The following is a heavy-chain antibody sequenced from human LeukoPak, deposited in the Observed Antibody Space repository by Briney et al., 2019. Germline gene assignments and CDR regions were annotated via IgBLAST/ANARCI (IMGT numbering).Heavy chain of an antibody. D-gene: IGHD6-19*01. CDR1: GDSISSSSYF. CDR2: IYYTGST. Sequence: SETLSLTCTVSGDSISSSSYFWGWIRQPPGKGLEWIGSIYYTGSTHYNPSLKSLFTISVDTSKNQFSLKLSSVTAADTAVYYCARHHRTQWPVHGKIDHWGQGTLVTVSS. V-gene: IGHV4-39*01. CDR3: ARHHRTQWPVHGKIDH. J-gene: IGHJ4*02.